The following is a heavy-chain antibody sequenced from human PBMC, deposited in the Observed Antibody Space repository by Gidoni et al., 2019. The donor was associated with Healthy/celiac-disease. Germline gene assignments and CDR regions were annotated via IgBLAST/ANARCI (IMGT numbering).Heavy chain of an antibody. J-gene: IGHJ3*02. CDR3: ARRRVVGVNYAFDI. CDR1: GGTFSSYA. Sequence: QVQLVQSGAEVTKPGSSVKVSCKASGGTFSSYASSWVRQAPGQGLEWMGRIIPILDITNDAQKFQGRVTITADKSTSAAYMELSSLRSEDTAVYYCARRRVVGVNYAFDIWGQGTLVTVSS. CDR2: IIPILDIT. D-gene: IGHD3-22*01. V-gene: IGHV1-69*04.